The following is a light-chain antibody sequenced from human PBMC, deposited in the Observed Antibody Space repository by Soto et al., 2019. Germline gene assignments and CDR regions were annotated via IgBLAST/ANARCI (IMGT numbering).Light chain of an antibody. CDR3: QSFDSSLSGFV. CDR2: GSS. Sequence: QSVLTQPPSVSGAPGQRVTISCTGSSSNIGAGYDGHWYQQLPGTAPKLLIYGSSNRPSGVPDRFSGSKSGTSASLAITGLQAEDEADYYCQSFDSSLSGFVFGTGTQLTVL. V-gene: IGLV1-40*01. J-gene: IGLJ7*01. CDR1: SSNIGAGYD.